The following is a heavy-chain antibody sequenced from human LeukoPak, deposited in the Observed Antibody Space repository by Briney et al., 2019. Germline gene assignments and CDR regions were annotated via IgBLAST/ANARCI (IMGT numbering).Heavy chain of an antibody. J-gene: IGHJ4*02. CDR1: GGSFSGYC. V-gene: IGHV4-34*01. CDR2: INHSGST. CDR3: ARGRGYSYDTSYYFDY. Sequence: SETLSLTCAVYGGSFSGYCWSWIRQPPGKGLEWIGEINHSGSTNYNPSLKSRVTISVDTSKNQFSLKLSSVTAADTAVYYCARGRGYSYDTSYYFDYWGQGTLVTVSS. D-gene: IGHD5-18*01.